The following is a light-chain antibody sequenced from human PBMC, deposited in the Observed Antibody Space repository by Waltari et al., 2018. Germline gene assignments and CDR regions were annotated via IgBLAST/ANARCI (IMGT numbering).Light chain of an antibody. CDR1: HSNIGNNV. CDR3: AAWDDSLNGHVV. CDR2: SNR. Sequence: QSVLTQPPSASGTPGQRVTISCSGSHSNIGNNVVSWYQQLPGTAPKLLIHSNRQRPAGVPDRFSGSKSGTSASLAISGLQSADEADYYCAAWDDSLNGHVVFGGGTKLTVL. J-gene: IGLJ2*01. V-gene: IGLV1-44*01.